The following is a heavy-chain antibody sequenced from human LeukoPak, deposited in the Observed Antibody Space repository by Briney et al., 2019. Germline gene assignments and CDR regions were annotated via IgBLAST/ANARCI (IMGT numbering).Heavy chain of an antibody. J-gene: IGHJ4*02. CDR2: ISGSASNKYYA. CDR3: AKDSSGNLFQLFPYYDSSGY. Sequence: GGSLRLSCAASGFTFSHYAMSWVRQAPGKGLEWVSVISGSASNKYYADYADSVKGRFTISRDNSKNTLYLQMNSLRAEDTAVYYCAKDSSGNLFQLFPYYDSSGYWGQGTLVTVSS. V-gene: IGHV3-23*01. D-gene: IGHD3-16*01. CDR1: GFTFSHYA.